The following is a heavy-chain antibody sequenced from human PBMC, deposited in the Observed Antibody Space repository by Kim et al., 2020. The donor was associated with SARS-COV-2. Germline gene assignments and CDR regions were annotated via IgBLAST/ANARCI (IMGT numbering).Heavy chain of an antibody. Sequence: SETLSLTCTVSGGSVSSGSYYWSWIRQPPGKGLEWIGYIYYSGSTNYNPSLKSRVTISVDTSKNQFSLKLSSVTAADTAVYYCARDRRQVATIKNYYYYYGMDVWGQGTTVTVSS. J-gene: IGHJ6*02. D-gene: IGHD5-12*01. V-gene: IGHV4-61*01. CDR2: IYYSGST. CDR3: ARDRRQVATIKNYYYYYGMDV. CDR1: GGSVSSGSYY.